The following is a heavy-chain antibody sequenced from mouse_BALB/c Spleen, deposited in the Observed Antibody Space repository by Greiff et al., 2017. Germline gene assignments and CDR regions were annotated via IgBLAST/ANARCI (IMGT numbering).Heavy chain of an antibody. D-gene: IGHD2-14*01. V-gene: IGHV5-6*01. J-gene: IGHJ3*01. CDR2: INSDGSYT. Sequence: EVQLVESGAGLVKPGGSLKLSCAASGFTFSSYAMSWVRQTPEKRLEWVATINSDGSYTYYTHSVKGRFTITGDNAKNTLYLQMSSLKSEDTAMYYCARHDYGYEFAYWGQGTLVTVSA. CDR3: ARHDYGYEFAY. CDR1: GFTFSSYA.